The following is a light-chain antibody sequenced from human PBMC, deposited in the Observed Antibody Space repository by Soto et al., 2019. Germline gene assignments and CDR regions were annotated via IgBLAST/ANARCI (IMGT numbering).Light chain of an antibody. V-gene: IGKV3-11*01. CDR2: DAS. CDR1: QSVSSY. J-gene: IGKJ1*01. Sequence: EIVLTQSPATLSLSPGERATLSCRASQSVSSYLAWYQQKPGQAPRLLIYDASNRATGIPEMFSGSGSGTDVTLTISSLEPEDFAVYYCQQRSNWPPTFGQVTKVEIE. CDR3: QQRSNWPPT.